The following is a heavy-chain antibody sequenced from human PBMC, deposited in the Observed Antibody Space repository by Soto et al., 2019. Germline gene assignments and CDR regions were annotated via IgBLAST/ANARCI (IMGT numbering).Heavy chain of an antibody. CDR1: GYSFTSYW. V-gene: IGHV5-10-1*01. D-gene: IGHD3-10*01. CDR2: IDPSDSYT. J-gene: IGHJ6*02. Sequence: GESLKISCKGSGYSFTSYWISWVRQMPGKGLEGRGRIDPSDSYTNYSPSFQGHVTISADKSISTAYLQWSSLKASDTAMYYCARQGLNYSYGSGSYYTSPVYYYSGMAVWGQGTTVTVS. CDR3: ARQGLNYSYGSGSYYTSPVYYYSGMAV.